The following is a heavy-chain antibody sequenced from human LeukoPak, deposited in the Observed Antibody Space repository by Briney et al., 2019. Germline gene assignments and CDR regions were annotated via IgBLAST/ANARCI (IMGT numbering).Heavy chain of an antibody. Sequence: PGGSLRLSCAASGFTFSSYWMHWVRQAPGKGLVWVSRINSDGSSTSYADSVKGRFTISRDNAKNTLYLQMNSLRAEDTAVYYCARGGSSWDYYFDYWGQGTLVTVSS. CDR1: GFTFSSYW. CDR2: INSDGSST. J-gene: IGHJ4*02. D-gene: IGHD6-13*01. V-gene: IGHV3-74*01. CDR3: ARGGSSWDYYFDY.